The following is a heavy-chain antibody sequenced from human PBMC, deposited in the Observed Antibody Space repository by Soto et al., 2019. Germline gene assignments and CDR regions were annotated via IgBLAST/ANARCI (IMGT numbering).Heavy chain of an antibody. J-gene: IGHJ4*02. V-gene: IGHV4-61*01. Sequence: SETLSLTCTVSGGSVSSGSYYWSWIRQPPGEGLEWIGYIYYSGSTNYNPSLKSRVTISVDTSKNQFSLKLSSVTAADTAVYYCARFYCGGDCYSGYFDYWGQGTLVTVSS. CDR3: ARFYCGGDCYSGYFDY. D-gene: IGHD2-21*02. CDR2: IYYSGST. CDR1: GGSVSSGSYY.